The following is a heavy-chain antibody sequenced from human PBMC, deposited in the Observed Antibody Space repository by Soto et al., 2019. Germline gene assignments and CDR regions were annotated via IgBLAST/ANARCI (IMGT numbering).Heavy chain of an antibody. CDR3: PRYCSSTSCYPSCYFDC. Sequence: SETLSLTCTVSGGSISSSSYYWGWIRQPPGKGLEWIGSIYYSGSTYYNPSLKSRVTISVDTSKNQFSLKLSSVTAADTAVYYCPRYCSSTSCYPSCYFDCWGQGTLVTVSS. D-gene: IGHD2-2*01. CDR2: IYYSGST. J-gene: IGHJ4*02. CDR1: GGSISSSSYY. V-gene: IGHV4-39*01.